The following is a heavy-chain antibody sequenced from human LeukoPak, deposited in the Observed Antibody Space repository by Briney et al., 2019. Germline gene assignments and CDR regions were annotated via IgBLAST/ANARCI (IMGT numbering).Heavy chain of an antibody. Sequence: ASVKVSCKASGGTFSSYAISWVRQAPGQGLEWMGGIIPIFGTANYAQKFQGRVTITADESTSTAYMELSSLRSEDTAVYYCAREENRWLRFGYYYDYWYFDLWGRGTLVTVSS. CDR2: IIPIFGTA. D-gene: IGHD5-12*01. CDR3: AREENRWLRFGYYYDYWYFDL. CDR1: GGTFSSYA. J-gene: IGHJ2*01. V-gene: IGHV1-69*13.